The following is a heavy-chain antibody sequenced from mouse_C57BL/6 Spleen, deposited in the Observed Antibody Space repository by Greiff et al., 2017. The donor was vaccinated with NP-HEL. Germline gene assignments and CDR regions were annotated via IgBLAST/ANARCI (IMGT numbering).Heavy chain of an antibody. V-gene: IGHV1-62-2*01. CDR2: FYPGSGSI. Sequence: QVQLKESGAELVKPGASVKLSCKASGYTFTEYTIHWVKQRSGQGLEWIGWFYPGSGSIKYNEKFKDKATLTADKSSSTVYMELSRLTSEDSAVYFCARHEGGLRRDPSWFAYWGQGTLVTVSA. D-gene: IGHD2-4*01. CDR1: GYTFTEYT. J-gene: IGHJ3*01. CDR3: ARHEGGLRRDPSWFAY.